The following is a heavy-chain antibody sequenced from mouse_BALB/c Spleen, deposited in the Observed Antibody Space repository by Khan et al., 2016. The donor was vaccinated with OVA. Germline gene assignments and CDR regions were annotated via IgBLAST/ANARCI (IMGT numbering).Heavy chain of an antibody. CDR2: IAPGSGST. V-gene: IGHV1S41*01. D-gene: IGHD1-1*01. Sequence: DLVMPGAAVTLSCKASGYTFTSYWINWIKQRPGQGLEWIGRIAPGSGSTSYHDMFKGKATLTVDASSSTAYIQLSSLSSEDSAVYFCARAKYYGSGLYAMDDWGQGTSVTVSS. J-gene: IGHJ4*01. CDR3: ARAKYYGSGLYAMDD. CDR1: GYTFTSYW.